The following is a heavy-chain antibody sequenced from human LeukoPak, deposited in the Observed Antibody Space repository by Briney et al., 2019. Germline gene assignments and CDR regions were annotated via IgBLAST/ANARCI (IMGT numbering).Heavy chain of an antibody. V-gene: IGHV3-30*02. CDR2: IRYDGSNK. J-gene: IGHJ4*02. CDR3: AKDSSSSWYRSPYYFDY. CDR1: GFSFSSYG. Sequence: TGGSLRLSCAASGFSFSSYGMHWVRQAPGKGLEWVAFIRYDGSNKYYADSVKGRFTISRDNSKNTLYLQMNSLRAEDTAVYYCAKDSSSSWYRSPYYFDYWGQGTLVTVSS. D-gene: IGHD6-13*01.